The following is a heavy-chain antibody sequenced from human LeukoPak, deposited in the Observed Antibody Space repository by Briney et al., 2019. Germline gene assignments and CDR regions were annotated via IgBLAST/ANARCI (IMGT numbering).Heavy chain of an antibody. CDR2: IYYSGST. Sequence: SETLSLTCTVSGGSISSYYWSWIRQPPGKGLEWIGYIYYSGSTNYNPSLKSRVSISVDTSQNQFSLKLTSVTAADTAVYYCARGVVGATAFGYWGQGTLVTVSS. V-gene: IGHV4-59*08. J-gene: IGHJ4*02. CDR3: ARGVVGATAFGY. CDR1: GGSISSYY. D-gene: IGHD1-26*01.